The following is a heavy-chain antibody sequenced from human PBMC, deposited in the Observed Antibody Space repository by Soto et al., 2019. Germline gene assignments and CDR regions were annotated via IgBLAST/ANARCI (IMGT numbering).Heavy chain of an antibody. J-gene: IGHJ4*02. CDR1: GDSFSTSNYY. D-gene: IGHD4-17*01. CDR2: IFYGGGTGVT. CDR3: ARRGGGDSLFDS. V-gene: IGHV4-39*01. Sequence: QLHLQESGPGLVKPSETLSLTCTVSGDSFSTSNYYWGWIRQPPGKGLEWIGNIFYGGGTGVTYCTPTLKSRVITSVDTSKNQFSLKLRSITAADTAFYFCARRGGGDSLFDSWGQGKLVTVSS.